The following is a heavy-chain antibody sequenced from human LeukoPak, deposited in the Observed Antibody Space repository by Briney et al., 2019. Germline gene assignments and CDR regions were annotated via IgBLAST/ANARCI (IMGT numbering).Heavy chain of an antibody. Sequence: GGSLRLSCVTSGFSFSTYDMSWVRQAPGKGLEWVSGITANTRGSITYYADSVKGRFTISRDSSKDTLYLQMSSLRAEDTAVHFCARGGYFSFDYWGQGTLVTVSS. CDR3: ARGGYFSFDY. CDR1: GFSFSTYD. J-gene: IGHJ4*02. V-gene: IGHV3-23*01. D-gene: IGHD2/OR15-2a*01. CDR2: ITANTRGSIT.